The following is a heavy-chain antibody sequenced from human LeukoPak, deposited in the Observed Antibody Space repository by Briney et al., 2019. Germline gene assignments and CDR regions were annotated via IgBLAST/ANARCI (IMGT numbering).Heavy chain of an antibody. CDR2: IIPIFGTA. J-gene: IGHJ3*02. CDR3: ATQAPYGGNSDDAFDI. V-gene: IGHV1-69*13. D-gene: IGHD4-23*01. CDR1: GGTFSSYA. Sequence: ASVKVSCKASGGTFSSYAISWVRQAPGQGLEWMGGIIPIFGTANYAQKFQGRVTITADESTSTAYMELSSLRSEDTALYYCATQAPYGGNSDDAFDIWGQGTMVTVSS.